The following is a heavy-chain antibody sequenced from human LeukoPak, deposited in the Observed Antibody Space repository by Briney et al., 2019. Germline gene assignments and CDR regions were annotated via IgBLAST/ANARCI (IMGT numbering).Heavy chain of an antibody. CDR1: GDSVSGKSVA. D-gene: IGHD1-1*01. CDR3: AELERGY. Sequence: SQTLSLTCGISGDSVSGKSVAWNWIRQSPSRGLEWLGRTYYRSKWNNNYAGFVKSRITINSDTSKNQFSLQMNSVTPEDTAVYYCAELERGYWGQGTLVTVSS. J-gene: IGHJ4*02. V-gene: IGHV6-1*01. CDR2: TYYRSKWNN.